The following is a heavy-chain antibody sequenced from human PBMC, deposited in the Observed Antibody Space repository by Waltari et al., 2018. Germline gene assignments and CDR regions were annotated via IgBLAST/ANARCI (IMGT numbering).Heavy chain of an antibody. J-gene: IGHJ6*03. CDR1: GGSISSYY. Sequence: QVQLQESGPGLVKPSETLSLTCPVSGGSISSYYWSWIRPPPGKGLEWIGYIYYSGSTNYNPSLKSRVTISVDTSKNQFSLKLSSVTAADTAVYYCARVVAGTGSYYYYYMDVWGKGTTVTVSS. V-gene: IGHV4-59*01. CDR2: IYYSGST. D-gene: IGHD6-19*01. CDR3: ARVVAGTGSYYYYYMDV.